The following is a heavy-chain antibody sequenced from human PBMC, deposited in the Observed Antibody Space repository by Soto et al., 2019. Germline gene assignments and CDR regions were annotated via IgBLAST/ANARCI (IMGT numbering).Heavy chain of an antibody. CDR1: GGSFSGYY. J-gene: IGHJ4*02. D-gene: IGHD6-13*01. Sequence: NPSETLSLTCAVYGGSFSGYYWSWIRQPPGKGLEWIGETNHSGSTNYNPSLKSRVTISVDTSKNQFSLKLSSVTAADTAVYYCSIAAAGKYDYWGQGTLVTVSS. V-gene: IGHV4-34*01. CDR3: SIAAAGKYDY. CDR2: TNHSGST.